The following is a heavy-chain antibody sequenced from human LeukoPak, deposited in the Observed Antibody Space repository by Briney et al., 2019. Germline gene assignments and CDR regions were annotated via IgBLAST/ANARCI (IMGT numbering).Heavy chain of an antibody. CDR3: AKGQGLRQTGGRDY. D-gene: IGHD4-17*01. CDR1: SFTFSSYS. CDR2: ISSSGDTI. Sequence: GGSLRLSCAASSFTFSSYSMNWVRQAPGKGLEWVSFISSSGDTIYYADSVKGRFTISRDNAKSSLYLQMNSLRAEDTAVYYCAKGQGLRQTGGRDYWGQGTLVTVSS. J-gene: IGHJ4*02. V-gene: IGHV3-48*04.